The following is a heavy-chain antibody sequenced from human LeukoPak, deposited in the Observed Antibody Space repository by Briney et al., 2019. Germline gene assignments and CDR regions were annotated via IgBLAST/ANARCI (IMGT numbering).Heavy chain of an antibody. CDR2: ISYDGSNK. V-gene: IGHV3-30*19. CDR1: GFNFSNYG. CDR3: ASQGGLLWFGELSGGMDV. Sequence: GGSLRLSCAASGFNFSNYGMHWVRQAPGKGLDWVAVISYDGSNKYYADSVKGRFTISRDNSKNTLYLQMNSLRAEDTAVYYCASQGGLLWFGELSGGMDVWGQGTTVTVSS. D-gene: IGHD3-10*01. J-gene: IGHJ6*02.